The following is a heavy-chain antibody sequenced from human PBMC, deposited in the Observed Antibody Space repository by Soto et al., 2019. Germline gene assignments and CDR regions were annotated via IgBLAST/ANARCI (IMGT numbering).Heavy chain of an antibody. V-gene: IGHV1-3*01. CDR2: IGAGDGKT. J-gene: IGHJ4*02. CDR3: VSDYALDTGVHLDF. Sequence: QVQLVQSGAEVKKPGASVKVSCKSSGYRFTQYVIHWVRQAPGQRLEWMGWIGAGDGKTYYSQNFQGRVTITKDTSVTSAYMDLRSLTSEDSAVYYCVSDYALDTGVHLDFWGQGTLVTVSS. CDR1: GYRFTQYV. D-gene: IGHD2-8*02.